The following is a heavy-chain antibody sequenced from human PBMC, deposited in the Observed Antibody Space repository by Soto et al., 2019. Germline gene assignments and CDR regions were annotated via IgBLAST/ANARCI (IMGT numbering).Heavy chain of an antibody. D-gene: IGHD3-10*01. CDR2: ISGSGGST. CDR1: GFTFSSYA. J-gene: IGHJ5*02. CDR3: AKDQYYYGSGNWFDP. V-gene: IGHV3-23*01. Sequence: GGSLRLSCAASGFTFSSYAMSWVRQAPGKGLEWVSAISGSGGSTYYADSVKGRFTISRDNSKNTLYLQMNSLRAEDTAVYYCAKDQYYYGSGNWFDPWGQGTLVTVSS.